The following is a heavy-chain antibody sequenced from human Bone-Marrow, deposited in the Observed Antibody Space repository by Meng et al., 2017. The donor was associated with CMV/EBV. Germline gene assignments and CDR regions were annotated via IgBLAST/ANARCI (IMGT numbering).Heavy chain of an antibody. Sequence: GESLKISCAASGFTFSSYSMNWVRQAPGKGLEWVSYISSSSSTIYCADSVKGRFTISRDNAKNSLYLQMNSLRAEDTAVYYCARFLVPAAISYYYGMDVWGQGTTVTVSS. CDR1: GFTFSSYS. D-gene: IGHD2-2*01. CDR2: ISSSSSTI. V-gene: IGHV3-48*04. CDR3: ARFLVPAAISYYYGMDV. J-gene: IGHJ6*02.